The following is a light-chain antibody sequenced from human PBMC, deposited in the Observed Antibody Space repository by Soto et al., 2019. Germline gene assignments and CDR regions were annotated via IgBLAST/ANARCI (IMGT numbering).Light chain of an antibody. V-gene: IGKV3-11*01. J-gene: IGKJ3*01. CDR2: DAS. Sequence: EIVLTQSPATLSLSPGERATLSCRASQSVSSYLAWYQQKPGQAPRLLIYDASNRATGIPARFSGSGSGTDFTLTISSLEPEDFEVYYCQQRSNWPPRLPFGPGTKVDI. CDR1: QSVSSY. CDR3: QQRSNWPPRLP.